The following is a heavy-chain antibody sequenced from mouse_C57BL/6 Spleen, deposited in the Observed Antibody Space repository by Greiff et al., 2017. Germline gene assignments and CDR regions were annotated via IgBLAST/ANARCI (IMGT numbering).Heavy chain of an antibody. CDR2: IYPGGGYT. CDR3: ATYGYDAFYAMDY. Sequence: QVQLQQSGAELVRPGTSVKMSCKASGYTFTNYWIGWAKQRPGHGLEWIGDIYPGGGYTNYNEKFKGKATLTADKSTSTAYMQISSLTSEDSAIYYCATYGYDAFYAMDYWGQGTSVTVSS. CDR1: GYTFTNYW. J-gene: IGHJ4*01. V-gene: IGHV1-63*01. D-gene: IGHD2-2*01.